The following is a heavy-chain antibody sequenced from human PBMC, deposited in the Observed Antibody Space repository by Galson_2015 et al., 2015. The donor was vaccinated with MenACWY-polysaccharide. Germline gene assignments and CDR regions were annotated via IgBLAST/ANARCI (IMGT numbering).Heavy chain of an antibody. CDR1: GFTFTNYA. D-gene: IGHD2/OR15-2a*01. CDR3: ARDPNNRYYFDY. V-gene: IGHV3-30-3*01. Sequence: SLRLSCAASGFTFTNYAIHWVRQTPGTGLEWVARLSYDGTNEHYGDSVKGRFTISRDNSKNTLYLQMDSLRAEDTAIYYCARDPNNRYYFDYWGQGTLVTVSS. CDR2: LSYDGTNE. J-gene: IGHJ4*02.